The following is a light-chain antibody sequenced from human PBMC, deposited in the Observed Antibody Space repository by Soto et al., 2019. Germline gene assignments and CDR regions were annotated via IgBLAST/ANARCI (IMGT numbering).Light chain of an antibody. CDR3: AVRDDSLSGHWV. Sequence: QSVLTQPPSASGTPGQRVTISCSGSSSNIGSNYVSWYQHLPGAAPKLLIYRSDQRPSGVPDRFSGSKSGTSASLAISGLRSEDEADYFCAVRDDSLSGHWVFGGGTQLNVL. J-gene: IGLJ3*02. CDR1: SSNIGSNY. CDR2: RSD. V-gene: IGLV1-47*01.